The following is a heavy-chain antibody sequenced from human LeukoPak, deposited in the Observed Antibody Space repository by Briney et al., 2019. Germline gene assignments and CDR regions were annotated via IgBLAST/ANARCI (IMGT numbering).Heavy chain of an antibody. CDR3: ARFTHLDY. V-gene: IGHV4-39*07. CDR2: IYYSGST. J-gene: IGHJ4*02. Sequence: SETLSLTCTVSGVSISSSSYYWGWIRQPPGKGLEWIGSIYYSGSTYYNPSLKSRVTISVDTSKNQFSLKLSSVTAADTAVYYCARFTHLDYWGQGTLVTVSS. CDR1: GVSISSSSYY.